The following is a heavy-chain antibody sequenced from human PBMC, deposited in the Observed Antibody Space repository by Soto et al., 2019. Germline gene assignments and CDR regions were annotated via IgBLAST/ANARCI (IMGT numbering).Heavy chain of an antibody. CDR2: ISSSSSYT. D-gene: IGHD1-7*01. CDR3: ARETGTIHYYGMDV. J-gene: IGHJ6*02. V-gene: IGHV3-11*06. Sequence: PGGSLRLSCAASGFTFSDYYMSWIRQAPGKGLEWVSYISSSSSYTNYADSVKGRFTISRDNAKNSLYLQMNSLRAEDTAVYYCARETGTIHYYGMDVWGQGTTVTVSS. CDR1: GFTFSDYY.